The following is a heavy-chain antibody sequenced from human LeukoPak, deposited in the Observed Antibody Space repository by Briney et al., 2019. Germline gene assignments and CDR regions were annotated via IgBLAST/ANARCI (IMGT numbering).Heavy chain of an antibody. CDR2: ISNSGGRT. CDR3: AKSYNGYESKPDY. D-gene: IGHD5-12*01. V-gene: IGHV3-23*01. CDR1: GFTFSSYA. J-gene: IGHJ4*02. Sequence: PGGSLGLSCAASGFTFSSYAMSWVRQAPGKGLEWVSSISNSGGRTFYTDSVKGRFTISRDNSKITLYPQMNSLRAEDTAVYYCAKSYNGYESKPDYWGQGTLVTVSS.